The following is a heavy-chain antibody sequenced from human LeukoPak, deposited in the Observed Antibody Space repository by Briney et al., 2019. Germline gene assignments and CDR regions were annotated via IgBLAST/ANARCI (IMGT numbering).Heavy chain of an antibody. CDR1: GYSISSSNW. CDR3: AKQRRDGYNYFDY. Sequence: SDTLSLTCAVSGYSISSSNWWGWIRQPPGKGLEWIGYIYYSGSIYYNPSLKSRVTISVDTSKNQFSLKLSSVTAADTAVYYCAKQRRDGYNYFDYWGQGTLVTVSS. D-gene: IGHD5-24*01. CDR2: IYYSGSI. V-gene: IGHV4-28*05. J-gene: IGHJ4*02.